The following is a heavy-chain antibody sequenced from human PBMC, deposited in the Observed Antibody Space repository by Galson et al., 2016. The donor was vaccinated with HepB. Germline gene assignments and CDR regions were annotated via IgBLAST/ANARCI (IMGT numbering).Heavy chain of an antibody. D-gene: IGHD3-16*01. CDR3: TTAHGGDYYYAMDV. V-gene: IGHV3-15*07. Sequence: ASGFTFTNTWMNWVRQAPGKGLEWVGRIRSRADGGTTDYAAPVQGRFTVSRDDSKKTLYLQMNSLTTDDTAVYFCTTAHGGDYYYAMDVWGQGTTVTVSS. J-gene: IGHJ6*02. CDR1: GFTFTNTW. CDR2: IRSRADGGTT.